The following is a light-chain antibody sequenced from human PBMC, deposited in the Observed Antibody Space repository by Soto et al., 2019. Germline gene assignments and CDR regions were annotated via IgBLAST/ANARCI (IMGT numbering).Light chain of an antibody. CDR1: QSISTF. Sequence: ELVMTQSPATLSVAPGERATLPCRASQSISTFLAWYQQKPGQAPRLLIYGASTRATGIPARFSASXXGTDFTLTSSDVQPEDFAVDYCHQRQSWLRTFGHGTKVDIK. CDR2: GAS. CDR3: HQRQSWLRT. J-gene: IGKJ1*01. V-gene: IGKV3-15*01.